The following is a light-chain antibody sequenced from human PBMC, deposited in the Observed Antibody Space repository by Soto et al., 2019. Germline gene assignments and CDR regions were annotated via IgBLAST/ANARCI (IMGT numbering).Light chain of an antibody. V-gene: IGKV3-11*01. CDR3: QQRSNWPLT. Sequence: EIVLTQSPATLSLSPGERATLSCRASQSVSSYLAWYQQKPGQAPRLLIYDASTRTPGIPARFSGSGSGTDFPLTISSREPEDFALYYCQQRSNWPLTFGGGTKVEIK. CDR1: QSVSSY. CDR2: DAS. J-gene: IGKJ4*01.